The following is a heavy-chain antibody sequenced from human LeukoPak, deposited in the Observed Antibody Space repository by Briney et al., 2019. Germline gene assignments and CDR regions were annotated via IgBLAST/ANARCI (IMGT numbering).Heavy chain of an antibody. Sequence: GGSLRLSCAASGFSFSSYGIHWVRQAPGKGLEWVAEIGYDGSNKYYADSVKGRFTISRDNSKNTLYLQMNSLRTEDTAVYFCAKEIYYDSSAFFDYWGQGTLVTVSS. D-gene: IGHD3-22*01. CDR1: GFSFSSYG. V-gene: IGHV3-30*18. J-gene: IGHJ4*02. CDR3: AKEIYYDSSAFFDY. CDR2: IGYDGSNK.